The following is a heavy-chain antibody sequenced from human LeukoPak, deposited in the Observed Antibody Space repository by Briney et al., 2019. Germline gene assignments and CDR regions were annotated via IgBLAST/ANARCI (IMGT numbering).Heavy chain of an antibody. D-gene: IGHD2-2*01. CDR1: GYTFTSYD. CDR2: MNPNSGST. J-gene: IGHJ6*02. Sequence: ASVKVSCKASGYTFTSYDINWVRQATGQGLEWMGWMNPNSGSTGYAQKFQGRATMTRNTSISTAYMELSSLRSEDTAVYYCAYCSSTSCYVGDYYYYGMDVWGQGTTVTVSS. V-gene: IGHV1-8*01. CDR3: AYCSSTSCYVGDYYYYGMDV.